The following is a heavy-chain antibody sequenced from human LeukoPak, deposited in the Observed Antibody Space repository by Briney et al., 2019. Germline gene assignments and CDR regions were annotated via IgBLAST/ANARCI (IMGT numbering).Heavy chain of an antibody. D-gene: IGHD3-10*01. CDR2: IYFSGST. CDR3: ASYYVGSSSFD. CDR1: GGSITTTNYY. Sequence: SETLSLTCTVSGGSITTTNYYWGWIRQPPGKALEWVGSIYFSGSTYYNPSLKSRVSVSADTSKNQFFLKLSSVTAADTAVYYCASYYVGSSSFDWGQGTLVTVSS. V-gene: IGHV4-39*01. J-gene: IGHJ4*02.